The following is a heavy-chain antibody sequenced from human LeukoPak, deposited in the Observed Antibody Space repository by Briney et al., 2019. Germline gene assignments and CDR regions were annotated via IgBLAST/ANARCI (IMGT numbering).Heavy chain of an antibody. Sequence: PSETLSLTCTVSGGSISSYYWSWIRQPPGKGLEWIGYIYYSGSTNYNPSLKSRVTISVDTSKNQFSLKLSSVTAAVTAVYYCARGDGDYGFPSVDWYFDLWGRGTLVTVSS. V-gene: IGHV4-59*01. J-gene: IGHJ2*01. CDR1: GGSISSYY. CDR3: ARGDGDYGFPSVDWYFDL. D-gene: IGHD4-17*01. CDR2: IYYSGST.